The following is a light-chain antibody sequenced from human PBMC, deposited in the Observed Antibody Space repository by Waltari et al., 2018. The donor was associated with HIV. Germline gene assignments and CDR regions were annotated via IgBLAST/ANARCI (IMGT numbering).Light chain of an antibody. CDR1: NIGSKT. Sequence: SYVLTQPPSVSVAPGQTARIAWGGNNIGSKTVHWYQEKPGPAPARVVYDDSGRHSGIPERFSGSNSGNTATLTISRVEAGDEADYYCQVWDRSSDHVLFGGGTKLTVL. CDR3: QVWDRSSDHVL. J-gene: IGLJ2*01. CDR2: DDS. V-gene: IGLV3-21*02.